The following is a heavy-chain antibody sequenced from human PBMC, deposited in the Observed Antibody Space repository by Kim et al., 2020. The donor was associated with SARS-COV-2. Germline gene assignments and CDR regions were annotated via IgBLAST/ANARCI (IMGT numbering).Heavy chain of an antibody. J-gene: IGHJ4*02. CDR3: GTGDSDARHDGY. Sequence: GGSLRLSCAASGFAFCNAGLTWVRQAPGKGLEYVCLIRHRDSGGTADYAAHVKGRFTISSDDSSKTLFLHLNSLKTEDSAVYYCGTGDSDARHDGYWGQGNLVTVSS. CDR2: IRHRDSGGTA. V-gene: IGHV3-15*01. D-gene: IGHD1-26*01. CDR1: GFAFCNAG.